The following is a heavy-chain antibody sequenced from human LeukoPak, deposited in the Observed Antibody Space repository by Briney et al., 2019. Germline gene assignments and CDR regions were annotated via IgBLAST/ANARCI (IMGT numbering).Heavy chain of an antibody. CDR3: ATNWNFDY. V-gene: IGHV3-23*01. CDR2: ISNSGDRT. D-gene: IGHD3-3*01. CDR1: GFTFNSYA. Sequence: GGSLRLSCAASGFTFNSYAMSWARQAPGKGLECVSIISNSGDRTYYTDSVKGRFTVSRDNSKNTLYLQMNTLTAEDTAVYFCATNWNFDYWGQGTLVTVSS. J-gene: IGHJ4*02.